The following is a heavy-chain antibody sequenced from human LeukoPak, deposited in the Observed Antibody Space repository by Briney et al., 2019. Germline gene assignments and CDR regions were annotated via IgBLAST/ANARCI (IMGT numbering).Heavy chain of an antibody. Sequence: ASVKVSCKASGYTFTGYYIHWVRQAPGQGLEWMGWINPNSGDTKYEQRFQGRVTMTRDTSISTAYMELTRLRSDAAAVYFCARDGSWSSISYSDYWGQGTLVTVSS. CDR3: ARDGSWSSISYSDY. D-gene: IGHD2-2*01. CDR2: INPNSGDT. J-gene: IGHJ4*02. CDR1: GYTFTGYY. V-gene: IGHV1-2*02.